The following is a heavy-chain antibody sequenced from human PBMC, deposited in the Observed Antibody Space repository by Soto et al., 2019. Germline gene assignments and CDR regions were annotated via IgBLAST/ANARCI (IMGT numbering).Heavy chain of an antibody. CDR1: GFTFSSFG. CDR2: ISYDGSDK. Sequence: GGSLRLSCAASGFTFSSFGMHWVRQAPDKGLQWVAVISYDGSDKYYADSVKGRFTISRDDSTNTMYLQMNSLRPEDTAVYYCAKTSGYDYVWGSSGLDYWGQGTLVTVSS. CDR3: AKTSGYDYVWGSSGLDY. D-gene: IGHD3-16*01. V-gene: IGHV3-30*18. J-gene: IGHJ4*02.